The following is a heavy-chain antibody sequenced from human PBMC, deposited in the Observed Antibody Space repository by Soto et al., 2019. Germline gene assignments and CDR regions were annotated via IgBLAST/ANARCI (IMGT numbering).Heavy chain of an antibody. CDR1: GFTFSSYA. CDR3: AREGFLYGMDV. CDR2: ISYDGSNK. V-gene: IGHV3-30-3*01. J-gene: IGHJ6*02. Sequence: GGSRRLSCAASGFTFSSYAMHGVRQAPGKGLEWVAVISYDGSNKYYADSVKGRFTISRDNSKNTRYLQMNSLRAEDTAVYYCAREGFLYGMDVWAKGPRSPS.